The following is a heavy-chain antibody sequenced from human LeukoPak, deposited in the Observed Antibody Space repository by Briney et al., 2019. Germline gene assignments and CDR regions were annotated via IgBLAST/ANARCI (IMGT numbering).Heavy chain of an antibody. D-gene: IGHD5-12*01. J-gene: IGHJ4*02. CDR1: GGSISSYY. V-gene: IGHV4-59*01. CDR2: IYYSGST. CDR3: ARGDWLRPRDY. Sequence: PSETLSLTCTVSGGSISSYYWSWIRQPPGKGLEWIGYIYYSGSTNYNPSLKSRVTISVDTSKNQFSLKLSSVTAADTAVYYCARGDWLRPRDYWGQGTLVTVSS.